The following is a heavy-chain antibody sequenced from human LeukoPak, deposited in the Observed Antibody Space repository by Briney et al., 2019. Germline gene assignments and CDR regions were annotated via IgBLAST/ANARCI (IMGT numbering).Heavy chain of an antibody. V-gene: IGHV3-11*06. Sequence: GGSRRLSCAASGFTFSDYYMSWIRQAPGKGLEWVSYISSSSSYTNYADSVKGRFTIYRDNAKNSLYLQMNSLRAEDTAVYYCERETIFGPGRAFDIWGQGTMVTVSS. CDR1: GFTFSDYY. D-gene: IGHD3-9*01. CDR2: ISSSSSYT. J-gene: IGHJ3*02. CDR3: ERETIFGPGRAFDI.